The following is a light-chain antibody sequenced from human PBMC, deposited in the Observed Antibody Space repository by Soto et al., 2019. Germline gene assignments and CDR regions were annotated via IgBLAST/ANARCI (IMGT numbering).Light chain of an antibody. CDR1: QYVSSF. J-gene: IGKJ1*01. CDR2: DAS. CDR3: QQRYNWPPT. Sequence: EIVLRQSPATLSLSPGERATLSCRASQYVSSFLAWYQQKAGQAPRLLIYDASHRATGIPARLSGSGSGTDFTLTINSLEPEDFALYYCQQRYNWPPTFGQGTKVDIK. V-gene: IGKV3-11*01.